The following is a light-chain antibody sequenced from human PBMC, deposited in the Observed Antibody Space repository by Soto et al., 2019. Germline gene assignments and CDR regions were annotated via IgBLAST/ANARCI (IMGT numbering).Light chain of an antibody. CDR1: SGHSNYA. V-gene: IGLV4-69*01. CDR3: QTWGTGIVV. Sequence: QSVLTQSPSASASLGASVKVTCTLSSGHSNYAIAWHQQQPEKGPRYLMKLTSDGSHTKGDGIPDRFSGSSSGAERYLTISSLQSDDEADYYCQTWGTGIVVFGGGTKLTVL. J-gene: IGLJ2*01. CDR2: LTSDGSH.